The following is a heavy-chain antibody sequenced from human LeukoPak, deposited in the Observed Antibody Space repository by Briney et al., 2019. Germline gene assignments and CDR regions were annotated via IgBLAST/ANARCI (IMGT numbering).Heavy chain of an antibody. J-gene: IGHJ6*03. CDR3: ARDRDDFWSGYYNYYMDV. Sequence: AGGSLRLSCAASGFTFSSYSMNWVRQAPGKGLEWVSSISSSSSYIYYADSVKGRFTISRDNAKNSLYLQMNSLRAEDTAVYYCARDRDDFWSGYYNYYMDVWGKGTTVTVSS. CDR2: ISSSSSYI. V-gene: IGHV3-21*01. CDR1: GFTFSSYS. D-gene: IGHD3-3*01.